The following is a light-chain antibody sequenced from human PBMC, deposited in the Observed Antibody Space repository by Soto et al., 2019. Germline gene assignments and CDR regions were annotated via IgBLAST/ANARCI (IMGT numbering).Light chain of an antibody. CDR1: QSISSW. CDR2: KAS. Sequence: DIQMTQSPSTLSAYVGDRVTITCRASQSISSWLAWYQQKPRKPPKLLIYKASSVESGVPSRFSGSGSGTEFTLTISSLQPDDFAPYSCQQYNSYPFTFGPQTKEDIK. J-gene: IGKJ3*01. V-gene: IGKV1-5*03. CDR3: QQYNSYPFT.